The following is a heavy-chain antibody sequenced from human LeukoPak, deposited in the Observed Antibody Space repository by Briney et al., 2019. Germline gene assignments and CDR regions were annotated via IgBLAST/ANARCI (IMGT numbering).Heavy chain of an antibody. V-gene: IGHV4-59*12. CDR3: ARGPLAYNWNYLG. J-gene: IGHJ4*02. Sequence: SETLSLTCTVSGGSISSYYWSWIRQAPGKGLEWIGYIYYSGSTKYSPSLKSRVTISLDTSKNQLSLKLSSVTAADTAVYYCARGPLAYNWNYLGWGQGTLVTVSS. CDR2: IYYSGST. CDR1: GGSISSYY. D-gene: IGHD1-7*01.